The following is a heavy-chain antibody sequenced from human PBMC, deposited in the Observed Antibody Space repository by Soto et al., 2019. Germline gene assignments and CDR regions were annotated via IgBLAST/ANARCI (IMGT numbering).Heavy chain of an antibody. D-gene: IGHD3-3*01. Sequence: SETLSLTCTVSGGSISSSSYYWGWIRQPPGKGLEWIGSIYYSGSTYYNPSLKSRVTISVDTSKNQFSLKLSSVTAADTAVYYCARQLLDFWSGYGVFDYWGQGTLVTVSS. CDR1: GGSISSSSYY. CDR3: ARQLLDFWSGYGVFDY. V-gene: IGHV4-39*01. CDR2: IYYSGST. J-gene: IGHJ4*02.